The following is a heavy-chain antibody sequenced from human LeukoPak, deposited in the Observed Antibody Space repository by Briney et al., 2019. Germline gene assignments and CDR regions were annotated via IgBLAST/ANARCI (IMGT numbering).Heavy chain of an antibody. CDR1: GFTFSGYA. V-gene: IGHV3-23*01. CDR2: ISGSGIST. CDR3: AKADYYDSNTYRAQFFQH. J-gene: IGHJ1*01. Sequence: GGSLRLSCAVSGFTFSGYAMSWVRQAPGKGLECVSVISGSGISTYNADSVKGRFTISRDNSKNTLYLQMNSLRAEDTAVYYCAKADYYDSNTYRAQFFQHWGQGTLVTVSS. D-gene: IGHD3-22*01.